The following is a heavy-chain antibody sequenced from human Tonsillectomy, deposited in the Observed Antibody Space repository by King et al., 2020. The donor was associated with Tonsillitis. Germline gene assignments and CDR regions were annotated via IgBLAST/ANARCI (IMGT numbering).Heavy chain of an antibody. Sequence: VQLVESGGGVVQPGRSLRLSCAASGFTFNTYIIHWVRQAPGKGLEWVTFISFDESVKYYADSVKGRFTISRDNSKNTVYLQMRSLTAEDAAVYYCARVWLFGGSSEFDLWGQGTLVTVSS. CDR2: ISFDESVK. V-gene: IGHV3-30*04. J-gene: IGHJ4*02. CDR3: ARVWLFGGSSEFDL. D-gene: IGHD1-26*01. CDR1: GFTFNTYI.